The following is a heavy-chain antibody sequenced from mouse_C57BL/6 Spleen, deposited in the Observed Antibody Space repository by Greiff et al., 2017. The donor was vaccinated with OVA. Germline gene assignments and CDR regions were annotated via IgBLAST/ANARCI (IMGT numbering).Heavy chain of an antibody. D-gene: IGHD3-2*02. CDR2: IAPSASYT. Sequence: QVQLQQPGAELVKPGASVKLSCKASGYTFTSYWMQWVKQRPGQGLEWIAEIAPSASYTNSNQKFKGKATLTVETSSSTADIQLSSLTSEDSAVYYCARRTAQATYFDYWGQGTTLTVSS. CDR1: GYTFTSYW. J-gene: IGHJ2*01. V-gene: IGHV1-50*01. CDR3: ARRTAQATYFDY.